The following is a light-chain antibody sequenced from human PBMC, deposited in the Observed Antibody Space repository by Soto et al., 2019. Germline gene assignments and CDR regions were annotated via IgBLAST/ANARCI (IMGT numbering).Light chain of an antibody. CDR2: DVS. Sequence: EIVLTQSPATLSLSPGERATLSCRASQSVRTYLAWYQQKPGQAPRLLIYDVSSRATGIPARFSGSGSGTDFTLTISSLEPGDFAVYYCQQRSNWPPTWTFGQGTKVEIK. CDR3: QQRSNWPPTWT. J-gene: IGKJ1*01. V-gene: IGKV3-11*01. CDR1: QSVRTY.